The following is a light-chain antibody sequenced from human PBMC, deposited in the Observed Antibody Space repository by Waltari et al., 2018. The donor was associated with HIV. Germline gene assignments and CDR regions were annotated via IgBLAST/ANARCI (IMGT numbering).Light chain of an antibody. Sequence: SSELTQDPAVSVALGQTVRITCKGDSLRSSYASWYQQKPGQAPVLVIYGKNNRPSGIPDRFSGSSSGNTASLTITGAQAEDEADYYCNSRDSSGNHLRVFGGGTKLTVL. CDR2: GKN. V-gene: IGLV3-19*01. J-gene: IGLJ3*02. CDR1: SLRSSY. CDR3: NSRDSSGNHLRV.